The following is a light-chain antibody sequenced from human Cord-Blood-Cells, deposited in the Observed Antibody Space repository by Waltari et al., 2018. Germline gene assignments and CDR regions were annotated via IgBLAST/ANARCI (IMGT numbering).Light chain of an antibody. CDR3: CSYAVSSTYV. V-gene: IGLV2-23*01. Sequence: QSALTQPASVSGSPGQSLTISCTGTSSDVGSYNLVSWYPQHPGKAPKLMIYEGSKRPSGVSNRFSGSKSGNTASLTISGLQAEDEADYYCCSYAVSSTYVFGTGTKVTVL. CDR2: EGS. CDR1: SSDVGSYNL. J-gene: IGLJ1*01.